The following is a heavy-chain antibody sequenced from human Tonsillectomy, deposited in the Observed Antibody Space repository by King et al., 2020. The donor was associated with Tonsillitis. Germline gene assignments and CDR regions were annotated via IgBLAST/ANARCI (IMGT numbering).Heavy chain of an antibody. CDR2: IKQDGSEK. V-gene: IGHV3-7*03. CDR3: ARDLEYSGYGGDDY. J-gene: IGHJ4*02. Sequence: VQLVESGGGLVQPGGSLRLSCAASGFTFSSYWMSWVRQAPGKGLEWVANIKQDGSEKYYVDSVKGRFTISRDNAKNSLYLQMNSLRAEDTAVYYCARDLEYSGYGGDDYWGQGTLVTVSS. D-gene: IGHD5-12*01. CDR1: GFTFSSYW.